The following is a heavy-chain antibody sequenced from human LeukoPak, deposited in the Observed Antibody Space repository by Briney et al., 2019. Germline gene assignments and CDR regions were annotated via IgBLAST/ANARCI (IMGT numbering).Heavy chain of an antibody. D-gene: IGHD3-10*01. J-gene: IGHJ4*02. CDR2: SSAYNGNT. CDR3: ARDRIGYGSGSYPGY. CDR1: GYTFTSYG. Sequence: ASVKVSCKASGYTFTSYGISWVRQAPGEGLEWMGWSSAYNGNTNYAQKLQGRVTMTTDTSTSTAYMELRSLRSDDTAVYYCARDRIGYGSGSYPGYWGQGTLVTVSS. V-gene: IGHV1-18*01.